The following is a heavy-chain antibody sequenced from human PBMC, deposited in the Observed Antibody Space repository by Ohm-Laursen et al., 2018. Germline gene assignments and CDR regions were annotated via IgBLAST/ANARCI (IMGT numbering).Heavy chain of an antibody. CDR1: GFTFSYYW. CDR2: IKQDGSEK. CDR3: ARDWVIEAAAGNDY. Sequence: SLRLSCSATGFTFSYYWMSWVRRAPGKGLEWVASIKQDGSEKYYVDSVKGRFTISRDNAKNSLYLQMNSLRAEDTAVYYCARDWVIEAAAGNDYWGQGTLVTVSS. D-gene: IGHD6-13*01. V-gene: IGHV3-7*01. J-gene: IGHJ4*02.